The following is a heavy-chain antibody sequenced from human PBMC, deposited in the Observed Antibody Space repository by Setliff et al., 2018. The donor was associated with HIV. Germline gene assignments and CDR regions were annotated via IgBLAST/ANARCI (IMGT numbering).Heavy chain of an antibody. CDR3: ARVAWYYSFWSGLGDAFDI. CDR1: GYMFIGYY. J-gene: IGHJ3*02. Sequence: ASVKVSCKASGYMFIGYYIHWVRQAPGQGLEWMGWISAYSGNTNYAQKLQGRVTMTTDTSTSTAYMELRSLRSDDTAVYYCARVAWYYSFWSGLGDAFDIWGQGTMVTVSS. D-gene: IGHD3-3*01. CDR2: ISAYSGNT. V-gene: IGHV1-18*04.